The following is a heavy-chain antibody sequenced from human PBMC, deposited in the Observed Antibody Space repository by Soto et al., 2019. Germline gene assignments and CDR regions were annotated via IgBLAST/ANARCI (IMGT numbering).Heavy chain of an antibody. CDR3: ARRTDNWFDP. D-gene: IGHD1-1*01. Sequence: GESLKISCNGSGYSFTSYLIAWVRQLPGKGLDWMGIIYPGDSDTRYSPSFQGQVTISADKSISTAYLQWSSLKASDTAMYYCARRTDNWFDPWGQGTLVTVSS. J-gene: IGHJ5*02. CDR1: GYSFTSYL. V-gene: IGHV5-51*01. CDR2: IYPGDSDT.